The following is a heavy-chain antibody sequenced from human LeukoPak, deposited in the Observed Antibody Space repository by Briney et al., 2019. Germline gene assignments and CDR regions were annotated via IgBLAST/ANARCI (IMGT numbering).Heavy chain of an antibody. V-gene: IGHV4-59*01. Sequence: PSETLSLTCTVSGGSISSYYWSWIRQPPGKGLEWIGYIYYSGSTNYNPSLKSRVTISVDTSKNQFSLKLSSVTAADTAVYYCARVLLDDLGELSLSFDYWGQGTLVTVSS. J-gene: IGHJ4*02. CDR2: IYYSGST. CDR3: ARVLLDDLGELSLSFDY. D-gene: IGHD3-16*02. CDR1: GGSISSYY.